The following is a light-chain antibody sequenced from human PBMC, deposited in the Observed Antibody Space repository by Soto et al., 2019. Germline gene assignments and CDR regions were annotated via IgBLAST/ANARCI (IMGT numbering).Light chain of an antibody. V-gene: IGKV3-20*01. J-gene: IGKJ2*01. CDR3: QQTFHSPRT. Sequence: IVLTQSPGTLSLSPGETASLSCLASQSVISDFLAWYQQKSGQPPRLLIYDASRRATGIPARFSGGGSGTAFTLTISRVEPEDSAVYFCQQTFHSPRTFGQGTRLEIK. CDR1: QSVISDF. CDR2: DAS.